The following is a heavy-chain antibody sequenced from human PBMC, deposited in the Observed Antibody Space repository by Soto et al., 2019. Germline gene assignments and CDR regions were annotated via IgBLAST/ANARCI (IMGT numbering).Heavy chain of an antibody. CDR3: AGRFSGYYDY. D-gene: IGHD3-22*01. Sequence: QVQLQESGPGLMKPSETLSLTCTVSSGSISSYYWSWIRQPPGKGLEWIGYIYDSASTNYNPSLKSRVTISVDTSKNQFSLKLSSVTAADTAVYYCAGRFSGYYDYWGQGTLVTVSS. CDR1: SGSISSYY. CDR2: IYDSAST. V-gene: IGHV4-59*01. J-gene: IGHJ4*02.